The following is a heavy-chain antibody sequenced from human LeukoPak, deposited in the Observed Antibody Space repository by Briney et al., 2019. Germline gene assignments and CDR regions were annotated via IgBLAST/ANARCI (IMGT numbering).Heavy chain of an antibody. V-gene: IGHV3-23*01. CDR2: ISGSGGST. J-gene: IGHJ4*02. CDR3: AKRPLVGATTFDY. D-gene: IGHD1-26*01. CDR1: GFTFSSYA. Sequence: GGSLRLSCAASGFTFSSYAMSWVRQAPGKGLEWVSVISGSGGSTYYADSVKGRFTISRDNSKNTLYLQMSSLRAEDTAVYYCAKRPLVGATTFDYWGQGTLVTVSS.